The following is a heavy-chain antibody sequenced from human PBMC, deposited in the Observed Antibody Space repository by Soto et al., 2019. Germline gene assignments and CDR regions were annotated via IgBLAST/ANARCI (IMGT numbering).Heavy chain of an antibody. CDR1: GGTFSSYA. V-gene: IGHV1-69*13. D-gene: IGHD6-13*01. CDR3: ARATLYSSSWKYPYYFDY. J-gene: IGHJ4*02. Sequence: SVKVSCKASGGTFSSYAISWVRQAPGQGLEWMGGIIPIFGTANYAQKFQGRVTITADESTSTAYMELSSLRSEETAVYYCARATLYSSSWKYPYYFDYWGQGTLVTVS. CDR2: IIPIFGTA.